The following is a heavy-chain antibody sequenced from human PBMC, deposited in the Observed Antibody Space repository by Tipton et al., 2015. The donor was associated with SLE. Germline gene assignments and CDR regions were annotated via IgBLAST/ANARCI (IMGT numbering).Heavy chain of an antibody. Sequence: TLSLTCTVSGGSISSGDYYWSWIRQPPGKGLEWIGYIYYSGSTYYNPSLKSRVIISVDTSKNQFSLKLSSVTAADTAVYYCARGLPYSSSWLYYFDYWGQGTLVTVSS. CDR3: ARGLPYSSSWLYYFDY. CDR1: GGSISSGDYY. V-gene: IGHV4-30-4*01. D-gene: IGHD6-13*01. CDR2: IYYSGST. J-gene: IGHJ4*02.